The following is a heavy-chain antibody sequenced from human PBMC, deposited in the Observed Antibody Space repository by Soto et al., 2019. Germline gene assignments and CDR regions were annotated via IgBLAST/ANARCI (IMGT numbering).Heavy chain of an antibody. J-gene: IGHJ4*02. D-gene: IGHD6-13*01. Sequence: QVQLVESGGGVVQPGRSLRLSCAASGFTFSSYGMHWVRQAPGKGLEWVAVISYDGSNKYYADSVKGRFTISRDNSKNTLYLQMNSLRAEDTAVYYCAKETENWGQQQLVPLDYWGQGNLVTVSS. CDR2: ISYDGSNK. CDR1: GFTFSSYG. V-gene: IGHV3-30*18. CDR3: AKETENWGQQQLVPLDY.